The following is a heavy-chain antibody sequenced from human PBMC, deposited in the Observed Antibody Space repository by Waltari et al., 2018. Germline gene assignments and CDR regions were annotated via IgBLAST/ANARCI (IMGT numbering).Heavy chain of an antibody. CDR2: INPRGGST. J-gene: IGHJ6*02. Sequence: QVQLVQSGAEVKKPGASVNISCKTSEYTFASSYIHWVRQAPGQGLEWMGIINPRGGSTIYAQKFQARVTMTRDTSTSTVYMELSSLRSEDTAVYYCALDTGALWMDVWGQGTTVTVSS. D-gene: IGHD2-21*01. CDR3: ALDTGALWMDV. CDR1: EYTFASSY. V-gene: IGHV1-46*01.